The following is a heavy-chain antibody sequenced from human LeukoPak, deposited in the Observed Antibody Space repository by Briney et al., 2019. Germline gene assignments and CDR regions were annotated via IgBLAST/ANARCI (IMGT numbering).Heavy chain of an antibody. CDR1: GGSVSTGDFS. D-gene: IGHD1-26*01. Sequence: PSQTLSLTCTVSGGSVSTGDFSWSWIRQPPGKGLEWIGYIYSSGSTYYNPSLKSRVIISIDTSKNQFSLNLTSVTAADTAVYYCARDGGVVGATDAFDIWGQGTVVTVSS. J-gene: IGHJ3*02. CDR2: IYSSGST. CDR3: ARDGGVVGATDAFDI. V-gene: IGHV4-30-4*01.